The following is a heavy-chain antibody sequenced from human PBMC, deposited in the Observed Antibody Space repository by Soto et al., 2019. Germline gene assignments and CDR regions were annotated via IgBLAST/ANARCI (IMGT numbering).Heavy chain of an antibody. J-gene: IGHJ4*02. D-gene: IGHD3-3*01. Sequence: WTWLRQPPGKGLEWIGHTYHSGSTTYTPSLKSRVTISVDTSRNRFSLKMTSLTAADTAIYYCARAYYDSWSGYFDYWGQGTLVTVSS. CDR2: TYHSGST. V-gene: IGHV4-59*01. CDR3: ARAYYDSWSGYFDY.